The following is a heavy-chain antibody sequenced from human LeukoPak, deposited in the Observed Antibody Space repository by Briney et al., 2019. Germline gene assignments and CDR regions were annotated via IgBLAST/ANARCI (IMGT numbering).Heavy chain of an antibody. V-gene: IGHV3-48*01. CDR1: GLTISSYS. CDR2: ISSSSSTI. J-gene: IGHJ4*02. CDR3: ARALWFGETFPAY. Sequence: GGSLRLSCAASGLTISSYSMNWVRQAPGKGLQWVSYISSSSSTIYYADSVEGRFTISRDNAKNSLYLQMNSLRAEDTAVYYCARALWFGETFPAYWGQGTLVTVSS. D-gene: IGHD3-10*01.